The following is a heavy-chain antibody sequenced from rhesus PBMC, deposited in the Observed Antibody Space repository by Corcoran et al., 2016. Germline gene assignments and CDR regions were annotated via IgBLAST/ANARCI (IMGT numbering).Heavy chain of an antibody. CDR3: ARDNHPSGWALDV. J-gene: IGHJ5-2*02. CDR2: INGNGGDT. D-gene: IGHD6-37*01. CDR1: GDSIRSYC. Sequence: QVQLQESGPGLVKPLETLSLTCTVSGDSIRSYCGGWIRQPPGRGLEWIGEINGNGGDTNYNPSLKSRVTISKDASSNQFSLKVSSVTAADTAVYHCARDNHPSGWALDVWDRGVLVTVSS. V-gene: IGHV4-80*01.